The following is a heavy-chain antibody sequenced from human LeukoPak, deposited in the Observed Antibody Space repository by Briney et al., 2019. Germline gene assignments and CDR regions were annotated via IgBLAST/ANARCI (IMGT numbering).Heavy chain of an antibody. CDR3: ARERTGGPAARAFDI. D-gene: IGHD2-8*02. CDR2: IYYSGST. J-gene: IGHJ3*02. CDR1: GGSINSGDYF. Sequence: SETLSLTCTVSGGSINSGDYFWSWLRQPPGKGLEWIGYIYYSGSTYYNPSLKSRVTISIDKSKNQFSLKLSSVTAADTAVYYCARERTGGPAARAFDIWGQGTMVTVSS. V-gene: IGHV4-30-4*01.